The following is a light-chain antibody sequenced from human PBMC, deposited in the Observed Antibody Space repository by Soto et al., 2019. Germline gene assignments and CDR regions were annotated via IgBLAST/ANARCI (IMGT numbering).Light chain of an antibody. J-gene: IGKJ1*01. Sequence: EIVLPQSPGTLSLSPGDRAPLSCRASQSLGSGYLAWYQQKPGQAPRILIYAASTRATGIPDRFSGSGSGTDFSLTISRLEPEEFAVYYCQQYDTSPRTVGQGTKVDIK. CDR1: QSLGSGY. V-gene: IGKV3-20*01. CDR3: QQYDTSPRT. CDR2: AAS.